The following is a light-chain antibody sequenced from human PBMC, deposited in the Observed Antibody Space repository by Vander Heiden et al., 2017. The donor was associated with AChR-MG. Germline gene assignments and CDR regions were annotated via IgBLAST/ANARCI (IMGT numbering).Light chain of an antibody. CDR1: KLEKKY. J-gene: IGLJ2*01. CDR2: QDS. Sequence: SYELTQPPSVSVSPGQTAILTCSGDKLEKKYSCWYQQKPGQAPVLVNYQDSRRPSGIPGRFSGSNSGNTATLTISGTQAMDEADYYCQAWVSSTYVVFGGGTRLTVL. CDR3: QAWVSSTYVV. V-gene: IGLV3-1*01.